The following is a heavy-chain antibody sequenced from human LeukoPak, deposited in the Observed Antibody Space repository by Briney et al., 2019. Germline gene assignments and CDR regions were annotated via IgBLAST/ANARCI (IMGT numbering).Heavy chain of an antibody. D-gene: IGHD2-15*01. CDR1: GYSFTTYW. CDR3: ARGYCRGGRCYYFDY. Sequence: GESLKISCKGSGYSFTTYWIGWVRQMPGKGLEWMGIIYPGDSDTTYSPSFQGQVTISADKSISTAYLQWSSLKASDTAMYYCARGYCRGGRCYYFDYWGQGTLVTVSS. J-gene: IGHJ4*02. V-gene: IGHV5-51*01. CDR2: IYPGDSDT.